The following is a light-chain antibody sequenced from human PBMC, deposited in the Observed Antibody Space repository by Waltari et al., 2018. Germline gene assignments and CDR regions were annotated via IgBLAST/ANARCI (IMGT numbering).Light chain of an antibody. V-gene: IGKV3-11*01. CDR2: DTS. CDR1: QTVDTY. CDR3: QQRRRWPLT. Sequence: EIVLTQSPAPLSLSPGERATLSCSASQTVDTYLAWYQQRPGQAPRLLIYDTSNRATGIPDRFSGSGSETDFTLTISSLEPEDFAVYYCQQRRRWPLTFGGGTKVEI. J-gene: IGKJ4*01.